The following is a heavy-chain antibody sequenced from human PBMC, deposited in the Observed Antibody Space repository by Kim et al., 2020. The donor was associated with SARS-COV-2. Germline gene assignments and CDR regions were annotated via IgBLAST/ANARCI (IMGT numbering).Heavy chain of an antibody. J-gene: IGHJ5*02. D-gene: IGHD2-2*01. CDR3: AKDLEVVPAAMASNWFDP. Sequence: KGRFTISRDNSKNTLYLQMNSLRAEDTAVYYCAKDLEVVPAAMASNWFDPWGQGTLVTVSS. V-gene: IGHV3-23*01.